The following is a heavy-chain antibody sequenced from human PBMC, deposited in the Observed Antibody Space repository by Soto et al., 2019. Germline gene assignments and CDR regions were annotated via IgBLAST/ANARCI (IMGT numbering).Heavy chain of an antibody. CDR1: GGSISSSSYY. D-gene: IGHD2-21*02. V-gene: IGHV4-39*01. CDR3: ARQVVHEHIVVVTAIGWFDP. J-gene: IGHJ5*02. CDR2: IYYSGST. Sequence: SETLSLTCTVSGGSISSSSYYWGWIRQPPGKGLEWIGSIYYSGSTYYNPSLKSRVTISVDTSKNQFSLKLSSVTAADTAVYYCARQVVHEHIVVVTAIGWFDPWGQGTLVTVSS.